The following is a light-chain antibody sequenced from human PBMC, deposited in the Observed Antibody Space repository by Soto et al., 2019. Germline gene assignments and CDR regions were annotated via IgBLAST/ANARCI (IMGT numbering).Light chain of an antibody. Sequence: SVLTQPPSVSAAPGQKVTISCSGSSSNIGGNSVSWYQQLPGTAPTLLIYDDNKRPSGIPDRFSGSKSGTSATLGITGFQTGDEADYYCGSWDSSLSAYVFGTGTKV. V-gene: IGLV1-51*01. CDR2: DDN. J-gene: IGLJ1*01. CDR3: GSWDSSLSAYV. CDR1: SSNIGGNS.